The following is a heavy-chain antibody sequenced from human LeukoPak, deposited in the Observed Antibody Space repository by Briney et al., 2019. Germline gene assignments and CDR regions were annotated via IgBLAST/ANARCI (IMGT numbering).Heavy chain of an antibody. CDR1: GGSISSYY. CDR3: ARDSWAYCGGDCYLAAFDI. CDR2: IYYSGST. J-gene: IGHJ3*02. Sequence: SETLSLTCTVSGGSISSYYWSWTRQPPGKGLEWIGYIYYSGSTNYNPSLKSRVTISVDTSKNQFSLELSSVTAADTAVYYCARDSWAYCGGDCYLAAFDIWGQGTMVTVSS. D-gene: IGHD2-21*02. V-gene: IGHV4-59*01.